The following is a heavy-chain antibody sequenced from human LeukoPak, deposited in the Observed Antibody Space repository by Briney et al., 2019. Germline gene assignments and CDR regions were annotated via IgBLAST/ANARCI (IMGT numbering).Heavy chain of an antibody. D-gene: IGHD6-13*01. Sequence: PGGSLRLSCAASGFTFSSYAMSWVRQAPGKGLEWVSAISGSGGRTYYADSVKGRFTISRDNSKNTLYLQMNSLRAEDTALYYCAKIGRSSSWWKVGWFDPWGQGTLVTVSS. J-gene: IGHJ5*02. CDR1: GFTFSSYA. V-gene: IGHV3-23*01. CDR3: AKIGRSSSWWKVGWFDP. CDR2: ISGSGGRT.